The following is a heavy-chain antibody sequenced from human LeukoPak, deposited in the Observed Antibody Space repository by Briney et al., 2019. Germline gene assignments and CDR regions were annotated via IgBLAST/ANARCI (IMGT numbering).Heavy chain of an antibody. CDR2: ISNPGSASAI. CDR3: AKDYYGSGSYYYYFDY. V-gene: IGHV3-11*01. D-gene: IGHD3-10*01. Sequence: GGSLRLSCAASGFTFSDYFMSWIRQAPGKGLEWVSYISNPGSASAIYYADSVKGRFTISRDNSKNTLYLQMNSLRAEDTAVYYCAKDYYGSGSYYYYFDYWGQGTLVTVSS. J-gene: IGHJ4*02. CDR1: GFTFSDYF.